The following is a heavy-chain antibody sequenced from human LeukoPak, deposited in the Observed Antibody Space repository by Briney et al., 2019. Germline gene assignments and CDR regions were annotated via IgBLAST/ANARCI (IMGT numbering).Heavy chain of an antibody. V-gene: IGHV3-33*01. CDR1: GFTFSSYG. CDR2: IWYDGSNK. CDR3: ARDVSYDFWSGYYRPYYYYGMDV. J-gene: IGHJ6*02. D-gene: IGHD3-3*01. Sequence: GGSLRLSCAASGFTFSSYGMHWVRQAPGKGLEWVAVIWYDGSNKYYADSVKGRFTISRDNSKNTLYLQMSSLRAEDTAVYYCARDVSYDFWSGYYRPYYYYGMDVWGQGTTVTVSS.